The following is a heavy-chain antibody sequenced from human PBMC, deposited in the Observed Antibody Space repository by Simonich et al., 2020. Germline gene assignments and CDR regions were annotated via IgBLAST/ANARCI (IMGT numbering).Heavy chain of an antibody. V-gene: IGHV3-23*01. J-gene: IGHJ3*02. CDR2: SSGSGGST. D-gene: IGHD3-22*01. CDR3: AKDLGERITMIVVVIDAFDI. CDR1: GFTFSSYA. Sequence: GGGLVQPGGSLRLSCAASGFTFSSYAMSCVRQAPGKGLEWVSASSGSGGSTYYADSVNGRFTISRDNYKNTLYLQMNSLVAEDTAVYYCAKDLGERITMIVVVIDAFDIWGQGTMVTVSS.